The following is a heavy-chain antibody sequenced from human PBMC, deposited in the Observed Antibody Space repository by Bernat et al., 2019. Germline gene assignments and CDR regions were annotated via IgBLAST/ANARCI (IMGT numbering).Heavy chain of an antibody. CDR3: ARIPYYDFWSGYSGFDY. Sequence: QVTLKESGPVLVKPTETLTLTCTVSGFSLSNARMGVSWIRQPPGKALEWLANIFSNDEKSYSTSLKSRLTISKDTSKSQVVLTMTNMDPVDTATYYCARIPYYDFWSGYSGFDYWGQGTLVTVSS. J-gene: IGHJ4*02. CDR2: IFSNDEK. V-gene: IGHV2-26*01. D-gene: IGHD3-3*01. CDR1: GFSLSNARMG.